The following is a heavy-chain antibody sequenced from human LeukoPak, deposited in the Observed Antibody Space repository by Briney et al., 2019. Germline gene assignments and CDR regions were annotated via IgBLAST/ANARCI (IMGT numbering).Heavy chain of an antibody. J-gene: IGHJ4*02. CDR1: GFTFSTYW. V-gene: IGHV3-7*01. Sequence: GGSLRLSCAAFGFTFSTYWMSWVRQAPGKGLEWVASIKQDGSEKYYVDSVKGRFTISGDNAKNSVYLQMTSPRAEDTAVYYCATPGSGIWCFDYWGQGTLLTVSS. D-gene: IGHD6-13*01. CDR3: ATPGSGIWCFDY. CDR2: IKQDGSEK.